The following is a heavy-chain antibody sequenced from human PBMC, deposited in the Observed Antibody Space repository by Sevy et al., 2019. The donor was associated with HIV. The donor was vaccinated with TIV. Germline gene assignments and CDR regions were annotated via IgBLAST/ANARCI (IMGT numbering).Heavy chain of an antibody. D-gene: IGHD1-26*01. Sequence: SETLSLTCTVSGGSISSYYWSWIRQPPGKGLEWIGYIYYSGSTNYNPSLKSRVTISVDTSKNQFSLKLSSVTAADTAVYYCASRWEGHYFDYWGQGTLVTVSS. J-gene: IGHJ4*02. CDR2: IYYSGST. CDR1: GGSISSYY. CDR3: ASRWEGHYFDY. V-gene: IGHV4-59*01.